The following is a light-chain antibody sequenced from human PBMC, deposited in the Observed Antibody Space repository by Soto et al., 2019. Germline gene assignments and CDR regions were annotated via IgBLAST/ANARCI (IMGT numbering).Light chain of an antibody. CDR3: SSYTSTSKV. V-gene: IGLV2-14*01. CDR2: DVS. Sequence: QSVLTQPASVSGSPGQSITISCTGTSSDVGGYNYVSWYQQHPGKAPKLMIYDVSNRPSGVSNRFSGSKSGNTASLTISGLQAEDEADYYCSSYTSTSKVFEPGTKVTVL. J-gene: IGLJ1*01. CDR1: SSDVGGYNY.